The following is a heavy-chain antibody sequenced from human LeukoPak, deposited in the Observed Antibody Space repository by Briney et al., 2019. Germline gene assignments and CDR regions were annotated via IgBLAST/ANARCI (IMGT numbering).Heavy chain of an antibody. D-gene: IGHD3-22*01. Sequence: PGGSLRLPCAISILTFSSYEMNWVRHAPGKGLEWVSYISSSGSTIYYADSVKGRFTISRDNAKNSLYVQMNSLRAEDTAVYYCAREPYDSSGYHSEYFDYWGQGTLVTVSS. CDR3: AREPYDSSGYHSEYFDY. V-gene: IGHV3-48*03. CDR2: ISSSGSTI. J-gene: IGHJ4*02. CDR1: ILTFSSYE.